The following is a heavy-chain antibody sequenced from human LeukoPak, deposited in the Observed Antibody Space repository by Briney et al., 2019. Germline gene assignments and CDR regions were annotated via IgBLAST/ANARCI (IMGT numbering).Heavy chain of an antibody. CDR3: ARRDSSSWYGFDY. CDR2: IYYSERT. D-gene: IGHD6-13*01. CDR1: AGSISSYY. V-gene: IGHV4-59*08. Sequence: SETLSLTCTVAAGSISSYYRSWIRQPPGEGLEWNGYIYYSERTTNNPPHKSRLTISVDTSKNQFSLKLSSVTAADTAVYYCARRDSSSWYGFDYGGQGTLVTVSS. J-gene: IGHJ4*02.